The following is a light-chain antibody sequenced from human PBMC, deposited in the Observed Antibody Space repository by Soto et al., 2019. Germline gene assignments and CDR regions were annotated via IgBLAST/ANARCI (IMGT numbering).Light chain of an antibody. V-gene: IGLV4-69*01. CDR1: SGHSSYA. CDR2: VNNDGSH. Sequence: QPVLTQSPSASASLGVSVKLTCTLSSGHSSYAIAWHQQRPEKGPRYLMKVNNDGSHTKGDGIPDRFSGSSSGAERYLTISSLQSEDEADYYCQTWVTGSWVFGGGTKLTVL. J-gene: IGLJ3*02. CDR3: QTWVTGSWV.